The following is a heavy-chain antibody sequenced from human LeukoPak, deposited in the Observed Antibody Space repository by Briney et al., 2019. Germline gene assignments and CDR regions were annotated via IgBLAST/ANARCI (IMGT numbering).Heavy chain of an antibody. V-gene: IGHV3-30-3*01. Sequence: GGSLRLSCAASGFTFSSYAMHWVRQAPGKGLEWVAVISYDGSNKYYADSVKGRFTISRDNSKNTLYLQMNSLRAEDTAVYYCARDRVSSVQWLLRLRFDYWGQGTLVTVSS. J-gene: IGHJ4*02. CDR3: ARDRVSSVQWLLRLRFDY. D-gene: IGHD3-22*01. CDR1: GFTFSSYA. CDR2: ISYDGSNK.